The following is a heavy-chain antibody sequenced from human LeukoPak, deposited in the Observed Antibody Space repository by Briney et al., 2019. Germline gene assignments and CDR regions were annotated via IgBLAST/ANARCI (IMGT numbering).Heavy chain of an antibody. J-gene: IGHJ5*02. CDR3: ARASITFGGVIGP. CDR1: GFNVSSNY. D-gene: IGHD3-16*02. CDR2: IYSGGST. Sequence: PGGSLRLSCAASGFNVSSNYMSWVRQAPGKGLEWVSVIYSGGSTYYADSVKGRFTISRDNSKNTLYLQMNSLRAEDTAVYYCARASITFGGVIGPWGQGTLVTVSS. V-gene: IGHV3-53*01.